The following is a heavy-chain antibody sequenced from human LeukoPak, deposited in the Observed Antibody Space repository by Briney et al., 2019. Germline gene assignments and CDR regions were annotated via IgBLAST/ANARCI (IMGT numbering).Heavy chain of an antibody. CDR3: ARDSHYYDSSGYYSGIANAFDI. D-gene: IGHD3-22*01. CDR1: GYTFTSYY. Sequence: EASVKVSCKASGYTFTSYYMHWVRQAPGQGLEWMGWIDPNSGGTNYAQKFQGRVTMTRDTSISTAYMELSRLRSDDTAVYYCARDSHYYDSSGYYSGIANAFDIWGQGTMVTVSS. CDR2: IDPNSGGT. J-gene: IGHJ3*02. V-gene: IGHV1-2*02.